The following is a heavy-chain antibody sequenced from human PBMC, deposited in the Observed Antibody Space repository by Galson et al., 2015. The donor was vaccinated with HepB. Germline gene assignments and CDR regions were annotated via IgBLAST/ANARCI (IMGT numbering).Heavy chain of an antibody. CDR2: IYTTGST. V-gene: IGHV4-4*07. Sequence: SETLSLTCSLSGDPIYNSYWSWIRQSAGKGLEWIGRIYTTGSTNYNPSLMSRLTMSLDTSKRHFSLKVNSVTAADTAVYYCALRKITEAGGGPIENWGPGTLGTVPP. J-gene: IGHJ4*02. D-gene: IGHD6-19*01. CDR1: GDPIYNSY. CDR3: ALRKITEAGGGPIEN.